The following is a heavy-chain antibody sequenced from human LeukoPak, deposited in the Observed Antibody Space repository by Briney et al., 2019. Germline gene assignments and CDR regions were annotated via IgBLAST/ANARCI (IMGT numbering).Heavy chain of an antibody. Sequence: ASVKVSCKASGYTFTGYYMHWVRQAPGQGLEWMGWINPNSGGTNYAQKFQGRVTMTRDTSISTAYMELSRLRSDDTAVYYCARILGYCSSTSCRFDYWGQGTLVTVSS. V-gene: IGHV1-2*02. CDR2: INPNSGGT. J-gene: IGHJ4*02. CDR1: GYTFTGYY. D-gene: IGHD2-2*01. CDR3: ARILGYCSSTSCRFDY.